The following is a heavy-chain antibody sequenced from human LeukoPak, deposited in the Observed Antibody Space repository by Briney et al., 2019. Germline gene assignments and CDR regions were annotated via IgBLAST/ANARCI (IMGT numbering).Heavy chain of an antibody. CDR3: ARDRRGYYDSSEDY. CDR1: GGSISSSSYY. V-gene: IGHV4-39*07. Sequence: PSETLSLTCTVSGGSISSSSYYWGWIRQPPGKGLEWIGHISYSGSTYYNPSLKSRVTISVDTSKNEFSLKLSSVTAADTAVYYCARDRRGYYDSSEDYWGQGTLVTVSS. J-gene: IGHJ4*02. D-gene: IGHD3-22*01. CDR2: ISYSGST.